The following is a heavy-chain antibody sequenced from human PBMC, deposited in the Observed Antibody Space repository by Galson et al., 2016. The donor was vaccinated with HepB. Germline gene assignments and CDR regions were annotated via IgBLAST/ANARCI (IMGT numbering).Heavy chain of an antibody. Sequence: SLRLSCAASGFTFSDYYMSWIRKAPGKGLEWVSYISSSSNTIYYADSVKGRFTISRDDAKNSLYLQMNSLRDEDTAVYYCGRDRIYCIGGDCYSGGFDYWGQGTLVTVSS. CDR1: GFTFSDYY. CDR2: ISSSSNTI. J-gene: IGHJ4*02. D-gene: IGHD2-15*01. CDR3: GRDRIYCIGGDCYSGGFDY. V-gene: IGHV3-11*04.